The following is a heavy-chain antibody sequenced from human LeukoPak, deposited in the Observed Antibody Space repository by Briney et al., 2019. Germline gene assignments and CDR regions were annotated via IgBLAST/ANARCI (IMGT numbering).Heavy chain of an antibody. J-gene: IGHJ6*02. CDR3: GRGRGATVTSGYYYGMDV. D-gene: IGHD4-17*01. CDR2: ISAYNGNT. Sequence: ASVTVSCKASGYTFTSYGISWVRQAPGQGLEWMGWISAYNGNTNYAQKLQGRVTMTTDTSTNTAYMELRSLRSDDTAVYYWGRGRGATVTSGYYYGMDVWGQGTTVTVSS. CDR1: GYTFTSYG. V-gene: IGHV1-18*04.